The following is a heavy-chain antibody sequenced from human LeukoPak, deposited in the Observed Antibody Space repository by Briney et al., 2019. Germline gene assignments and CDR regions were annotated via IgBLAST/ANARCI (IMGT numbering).Heavy chain of an antibody. Sequence: SETLSPTCTVSGGPDSSGSYYWSWIRQPPRKGLEWIGYISYSGSINYNPSLKSRVTISIDTSKNQFSLKLSSVTAADTAVYYCARDNRKVERRVSYYYGMDVWGQGTTVTVSS. CDR2: ISYSGSI. D-gene: IGHD1-1*01. J-gene: IGHJ6*02. CDR3: ARDNRKVERRVSYYYGMDV. CDR1: GGPDSSGSYY. V-gene: IGHV4-61*01.